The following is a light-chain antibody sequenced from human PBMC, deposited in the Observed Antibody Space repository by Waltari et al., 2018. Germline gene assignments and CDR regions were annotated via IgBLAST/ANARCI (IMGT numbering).Light chain of an antibody. Sequence: EIVLTQSPGTLSLSPGERATFSCRASQSVSSSYLAWYQHKPGQAPRLLIYRASTRATGIPDRFSGSGSGTDFTLTISRLEPEDFAVYYCQQHDTSHTFGQGTKVEIK. CDR1: QSVSSSY. CDR2: RAS. J-gene: IGKJ1*01. CDR3: QQHDTSHT. V-gene: IGKV3-20*01.